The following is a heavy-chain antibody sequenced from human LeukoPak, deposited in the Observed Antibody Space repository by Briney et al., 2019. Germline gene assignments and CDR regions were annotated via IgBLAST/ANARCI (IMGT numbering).Heavy chain of an antibody. CDR1: GYTFTSYG. J-gene: IGHJ4*02. CDR2: ISAYNGNT. CDR3: ARSYNYYDSSGYYYYFDY. Sequence: ASVKVSCKASGYTFTSYGISWVRQAPGQGLEWMGWISAYNGNTNYAQKLQGRVTMTTDTSTSTAYMELRSLRSDDTAVYYCARSYNYYDSSGYYYYFDYWGQGTLVSVSS. D-gene: IGHD3-22*01. V-gene: IGHV1-18*01.